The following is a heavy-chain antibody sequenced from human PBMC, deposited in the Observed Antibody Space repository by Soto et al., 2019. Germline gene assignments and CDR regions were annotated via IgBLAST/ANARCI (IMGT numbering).Heavy chain of an antibody. Sequence: QVQLVESGGGVVQPGRSLRLSCAASGFTFSSYGMHWVRQAPGKGLEGVAVIWYDGSNKYYADSVKGRFTISRDNSKNTLYLQMNSLRAEDTAVYYCAMAGYGDYFDYWGQGTLVTVSS. CDR3: AMAGYGDYFDY. CDR2: IWYDGSNK. V-gene: IGHV3-33*01. J-gene: IGHJ4*02. CDR1: GFTFSSYG. D-gene: IGHD4-17*01.